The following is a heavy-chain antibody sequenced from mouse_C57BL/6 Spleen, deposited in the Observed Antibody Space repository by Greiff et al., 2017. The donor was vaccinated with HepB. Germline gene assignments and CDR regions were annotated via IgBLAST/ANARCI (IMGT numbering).Heavy chain of an antibody. D-gene: IGHD1-1*01. V-gene: IGHV1-62-2*01. J-gene: IGHJ1*03. CDR3: ARHERDYYGSSYWYFDV. CDR1: GYTFTEYT. Sequence: VQLQQSGAELVKPGASVKLSCKASGYTFTEYTIHWVKQRSGQGLEWIGWFYPGSGSIKYNEKFKDKATLTADKSSSTVYMELSRLKSEDSAVYFCARHERDYYGSSYWYFDVWGTGTTVTVSS. CDR2: FYPGSGSI.